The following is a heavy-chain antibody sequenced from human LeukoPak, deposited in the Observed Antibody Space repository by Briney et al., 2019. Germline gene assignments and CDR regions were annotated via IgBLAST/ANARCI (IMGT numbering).Heavy chain of an antibody. Sequence: ASVKVSCKASGYTFTSYGISWVRQAPGQGLEWMGWISAYNGNTNYAQKLQGRVTMTTDTSTSTAYMELRSLRSDDTAVYYCARDRTTMVRGVSPPDYWGQGTLVTVSS. V-gene: IGHV1-18*01. J-gene: IGHJ4*02. D-gene: IGHD3-10*01. CDR2: ISAYNGNT. CDR1: GYTFTSYG. CDR3: ARDRTTMVRGVSPPDY.